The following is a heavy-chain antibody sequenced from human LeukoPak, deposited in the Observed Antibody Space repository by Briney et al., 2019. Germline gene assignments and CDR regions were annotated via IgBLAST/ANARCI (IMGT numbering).Heavy chain of an antibody. Sequence: PGGSLRLSCAASGFIFSDYYMSWIRQAPGKGLEWVSYISSSGSTMYYTDSVKGRFTISRDNSNNTLFLHLNSLRGEDTAVYYCTRNSGWYGLSWGQGTLVTVSS. CDR2: ISSSGSTM. V-gene: IGHV3-11*01. D-gene: IGHD6-19*01. J-gene: IGHJ1*01. CDR3: TRNSGWYGLS. CDR1: GFIFSDYY.